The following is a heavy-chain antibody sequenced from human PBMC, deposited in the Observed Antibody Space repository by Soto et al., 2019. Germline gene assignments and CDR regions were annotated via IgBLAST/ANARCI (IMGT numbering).Heavy chain of an antibody. J-gene: IGHJ3*02. Sequence: PGGSLRLSCAASGFTFSSYWMSWVRQAPGKGLEWVANIKPDGSQKWYVDSVKGRFTISRDNAKKSLYLQMNSLRADDTAVYYCARGDYYDSSGPSSDAFDSWGQGTMVTDSS. CDR3: ARGDYYDSSGPSSDAFDS. D-gene: IGHD3-22*01. CDR1: GFTFSSYW. V-gene: IGHV3-7*04. CDR2: IKPDGSQK.